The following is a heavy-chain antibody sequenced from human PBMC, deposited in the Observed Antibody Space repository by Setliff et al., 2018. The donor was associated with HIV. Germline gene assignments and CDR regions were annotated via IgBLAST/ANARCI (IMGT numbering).Heavy chain of an antibody. CDR3: ARARGGNSEWSY. J-gene: IGHJ4*02. CDR1: GFTFRSYW. V-gene: IGHV3-74*01. CDR2: INSDGSDT. Sequence: PGGSLRLSCVASGFTFRSYWMHWVRQPPGKGLVWVSHINSDGSDTRYADSVKGRFTISRDNAKNTLYLQMNSLRAEDTAVYSCARARGGNSEWSYWGQGTLVTVSS. D-gene: IGHD2-15*01.